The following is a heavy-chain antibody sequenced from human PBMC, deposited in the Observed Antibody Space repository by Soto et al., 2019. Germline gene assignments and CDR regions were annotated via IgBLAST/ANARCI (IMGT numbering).Heavy chain of an antibody. Sequence: GPSVKVSCKASGGTFSSYTISWVRQAPGQGLEWMGRIIPILGIANYAQRFQGRVTITADKSTSTAYMELSSLRSEDTAVYYCAVEGNAFDASVLVRYFDYWGQGTLVTVSS. CDR3: AVEGNAFDASVLVRYFDY. D-gene: IGHD3-16*01. CDR1: GGTFSSYT. V-gene: IGHV1-69*02. CDR2: IIPILGIA. J-gene: IGHJ4*02.